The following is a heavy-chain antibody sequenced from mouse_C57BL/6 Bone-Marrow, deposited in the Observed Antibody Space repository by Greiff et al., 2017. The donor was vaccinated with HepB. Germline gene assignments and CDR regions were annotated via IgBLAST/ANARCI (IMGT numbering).Heavy chain of an antibody. V-gene: IGHV1-59*01. Sequence: QVQLQQPGAELVRPGTSVKLSCKASGYTFTSYWMHWVKQRPGQGLEWIGVIDPSDSYTNYNQKFKGKATLTVDTSSSTAYMQLSSLTSEDSAVYDCARSRYYGSSKFAYWGQGTLVTVSA. D-gene: IGHD1-1*01. J-gene: IGHJ3*01. CDR1: GYTFTSYW. CDR3: ARSRYYGSSKFAY. CDR2: IDPSDSYT.